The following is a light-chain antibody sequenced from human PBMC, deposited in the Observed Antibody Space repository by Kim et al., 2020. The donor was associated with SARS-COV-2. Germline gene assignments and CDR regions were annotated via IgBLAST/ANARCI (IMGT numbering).Light chain of an antibody. V-gene: IGLV3-10*01. CDR2: EDS. Sequence: SYELTQPPSVSVSPGQTARITCSGDALPKKYAHWYQQKSGQAPVLVIYEDSKRPSGHPERFSGSSSGTMANLTISGAQVEDEADYYCYSTDSRGNHGVFG. CDR1: ALPKKY. CDR3: YSTDSRGNHGV. J-gene: IGLJ2*01.